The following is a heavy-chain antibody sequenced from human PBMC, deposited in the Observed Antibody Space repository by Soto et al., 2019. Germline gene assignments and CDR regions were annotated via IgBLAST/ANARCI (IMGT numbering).Heavy chain of an antibody. V-gene: IGHV4-59*01. CDR3: ARDGASYTWTFPDAFNI. Sequence: SETLSLTCTVSGGSISGSYWSWIRQPPGKRLEWIGYIYHSGSTNSNPSLKSRVTISVDTSKNQFSLRLSSVTAADTAVYYCARDGASYTWTFPDAFNIWRQGTMVTVSS. J-gene: IGHJ3*02. CDR1: GGSISGSY. CDR2: IYHSGST. D-gene: IGHD1-20*01.